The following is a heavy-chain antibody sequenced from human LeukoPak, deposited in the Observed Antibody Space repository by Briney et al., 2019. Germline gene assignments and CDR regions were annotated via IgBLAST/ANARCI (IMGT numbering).Heavy chain of an antibody. CDR2: IYSGGST. D-gene: IGHD3-22*01. J-gene: IGHJ4*02. Sequence: GGSLRLSCAASGFTVSSNYMSWVRQALGKGLEWVSVIYSGGSTYYADSVKGRFTISRDNSKNTLYLQMNSLRAEDTAVYYCAREGYFDSSGPSGWGQGTLVTVSS. V-gene: IGHV3-53*01. CDR3: AREGYFDSSGPSG. CDR1: GFTVSSNY.